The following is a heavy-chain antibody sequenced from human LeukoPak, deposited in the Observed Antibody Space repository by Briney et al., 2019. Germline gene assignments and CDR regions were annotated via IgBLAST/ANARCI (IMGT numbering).Heavy chain of an antibody. V-gene: IGHV3-74*01. J-gene: IGHJ6*03. D-gene: IGHD6-13*01. CDR3: AAAAGKSLYYHYYMDV. CDR2: TNYDGSYT. Sequence: GGSLRLSCVASRFTLSSYWMNWVRQAPGKGLVWVARTNYDGSYTDYADSVKGRFIISRDNAKNTLYLQMNSLRADDTAVYYCAAAAGKSLYYHYYMDVWGKGTTVTVSS. CDR1: RFTLSSYW.